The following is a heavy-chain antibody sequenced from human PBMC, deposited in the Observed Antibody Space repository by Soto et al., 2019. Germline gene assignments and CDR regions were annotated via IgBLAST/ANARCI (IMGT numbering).Heavy chain of an antibody. J-gene: IGHJ5*02. CDR2: IKSETDGGTA. Sequence: GGSLRLSCAVSGVTLTNVCMNWVRQAPGKGPEWVGRIKSETDGGTADFAAPVKTRLTISKDTSKNQVVLTMTNMDPVDTATYYCARISIAGWFDPWGQGTLVTVSS. V-gene: IGHV3-15*07. CDR1: GVTLTNVC. D-gene: IGHD6-6*01. CDR3: ARISIAGWFDP.